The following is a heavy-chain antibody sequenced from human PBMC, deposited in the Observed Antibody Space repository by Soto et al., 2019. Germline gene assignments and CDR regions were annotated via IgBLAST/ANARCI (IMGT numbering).Heavy chain of an antibody. V-gene: IGHV1-69*02. D-gene: IGHD4-4*01. CDR1: GGTFSSYT. CDR2: IIPILGIA. J-gene: IGHJ5*02. CDR3: ARGGRYSIGVYNWFDP. Sequence: QVQLVQSGAEVKKPGSSVKFSCKASGGTFSSYTISWVRQAPGQGLEWMGRIIPILGIANYAQKFQGRVTITADKSTSTAYMELSSLRSEDTAVYYCARGGRYSIGVYNWFDPWGQGTLVTVSS.